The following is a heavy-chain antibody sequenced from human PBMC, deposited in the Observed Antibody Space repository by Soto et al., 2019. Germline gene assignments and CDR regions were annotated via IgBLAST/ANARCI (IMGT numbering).Heavy chain of an antibody. CDR2: IWYDGSNK. CDR1: GFTFSSYG. J-gene: IGHJ4*02. CDR3: ARENCISTSCYEYYFDY. V-gene: IGHV3-33*01. Sequence: QVQLVESGGGVVQPGRSKRLSCAASGFTFSSYGMHWVRQAPGKGLEWVAVIWYDGSNKYYADSVKGRFTISRDNSKNTLYLQMNSLRAEDTAVYYCARENCISTSCYEYYFDYWGQGTLVTVSS. D-gene: IGHD2-2*01.